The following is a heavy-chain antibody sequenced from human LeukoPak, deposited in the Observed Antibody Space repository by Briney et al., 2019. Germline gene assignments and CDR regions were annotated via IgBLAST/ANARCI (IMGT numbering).Heavy chain of an antibody. CDR1: GLTFAGYD. CDR3: AKRFCSATRCFHFDY. D-gene: IGHD2-2*01. V-gene: IGHV3-23*01. CDR2: ISASGDNT. J-gene: IGHJ4*02. Sequence: GGSLRLSCAASGLTFAGYDMSWVRQAPGKGLEWVSTISASGDNTYYAGSVKGRFTISRDNSKNTLYLQMDSLRAEDTTVYYCAKRFCSATRCFHFDYWGQGTLVTVSS.